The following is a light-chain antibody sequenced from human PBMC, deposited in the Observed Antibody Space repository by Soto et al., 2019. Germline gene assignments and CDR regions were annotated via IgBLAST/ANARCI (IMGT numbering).Light chain of an antibody. CDR2: DVN. CDR3: RLYAGPETMV. J-gene: IGLJ2*01. Sequence: QSVLTQSRSVSGSPGQSVTISCSGSSSDIGIYNYVSWYQHHPGKVPKVLIYDVNKRPSGVPDRFSGSKSGNTASLTISGLQADQEASFYFRLYAGPETMVFRRGTKLTVL. V-gene: IGLV2-11*01. CDR1: SSDIGIYNY.